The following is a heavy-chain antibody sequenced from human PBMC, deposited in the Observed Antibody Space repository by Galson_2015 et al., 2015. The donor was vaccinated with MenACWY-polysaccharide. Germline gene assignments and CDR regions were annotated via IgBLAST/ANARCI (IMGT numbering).Heavy chain of an antibody. CDR3: AKDSTDFWSVAGRFDH. J-gene: IGHJ5*02. CDR2: IRSSGTNT. V-gene: IGHV3-23*01. D-gene: IGHD3-3*01. Sequence: LRLSCAASGFTFTSYAMSWVRQAPGKGLEWVSAIRSSGTNTYYADSVKGRFTISRDNSKNTLYLQMNSLRAEDTAVCYCAKDSTDFWSVAGRFDHWGQGTLVTVSS. CDR1: GFTFTSYA.